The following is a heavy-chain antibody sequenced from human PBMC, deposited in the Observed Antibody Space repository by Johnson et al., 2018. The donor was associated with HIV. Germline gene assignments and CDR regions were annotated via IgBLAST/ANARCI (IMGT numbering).Heavy chain of an antibody. CDR2: IGTTGDT. CDR3: GSPSLPWGIDAFDI. Sequence: VLLVESGGGLIQPGGSLRLSCAASGFTFSSYDMYWVRQTTGKGLEWVSGIGTTGDTYYPGSVTGRFTISRDISKNTLDLQMNSLRPEDTAVYYCGSPSLPWGIDAFDIWGQGTMVTVSS. J-gene: IGHJ3*02. D-gene: IGHD3-16*01. CDR1: GFTFSSYD. V-gene: IGHV3-13*01.